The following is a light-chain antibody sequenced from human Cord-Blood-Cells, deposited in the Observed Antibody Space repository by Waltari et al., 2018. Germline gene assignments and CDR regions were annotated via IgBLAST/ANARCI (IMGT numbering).Light chain of an antibody. Sequence: QSALTQPASVSGSPGQSITISCTGTSSDVGGYNYVSWYQQHPGKAPKLMIYEVSNRPSGVSNRFSGSRSGNTASLTMSGLQAEDEADYYGSSYTSSSTLVFGTGTKVTVL. J-gene: IGLJ1*01. CDR2: EVS. CDR3: SSYTSSSTLV. CDR1: SSDVGGYNY. V-gene: IGLV2-14*01.